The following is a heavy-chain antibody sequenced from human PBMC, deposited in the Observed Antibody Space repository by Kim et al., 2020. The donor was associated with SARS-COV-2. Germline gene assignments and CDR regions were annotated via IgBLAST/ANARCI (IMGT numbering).Heavy chain of an antibody. D-gene: IGHD6-19*01. Sequence: SETLSLTCTVSGGSISSYYWSWIRQPPGKGLEWIGNINYSGSTNNNPSLKSRVTISVDTSKNQFSLKLSSVTAADTAVYYCERVGNGYSSGWSYLDYWGQETLVTVSS. J-gene: IGHJ4*02. V-gene: IGHV4-59*01. CDR1: GGSISSYY. CDR3: ERVGNGYSSGWSYLDY. CDR2: INYSGST.